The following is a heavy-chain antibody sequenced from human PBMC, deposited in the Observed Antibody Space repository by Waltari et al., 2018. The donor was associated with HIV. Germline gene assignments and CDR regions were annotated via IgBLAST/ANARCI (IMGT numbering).Heavy chain of an antibody. V-gene: IGHV3-9*01. Sequence: GGLVQPGRSLRLSCAASGFTFDDYAMHWVRQAPGKGVEWVSGIGWNSGSIGYADSVKGRFTISRDNDKNSLYLQMNSLRAEDTALYYCEMSSFGSGYTNFDYWGQGTLVTVSS. CDR1: GFTFDDYA. D-gene: IGHD3-22*01. J-gene: IGHJ4*02. CDR2: IGWNSGSI. CDR3: EMSSFGSGYTNFDY.